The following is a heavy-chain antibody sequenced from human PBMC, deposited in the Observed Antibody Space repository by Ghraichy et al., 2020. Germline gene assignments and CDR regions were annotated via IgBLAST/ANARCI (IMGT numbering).Heavy chain of an antibody. D-gene: IGHD5-18*01. V-gene: IGHV3-48*02. CDR1: GFTFSSYS. CDR3: ARDFQVQLWFPYMDY. Sequence: GSLRLSCAASGFTFSSYSMNWVRQAPGKGLEWVSYISSSSSTIYYADSVKGRFTISRDNAKNSLYLQMNSLRDEDTAVYYCARDFQVQLWFPYMDYWGQGTLVTVSS. CDR2: ISSSSSTI. J-gene: IGHJ4*02.